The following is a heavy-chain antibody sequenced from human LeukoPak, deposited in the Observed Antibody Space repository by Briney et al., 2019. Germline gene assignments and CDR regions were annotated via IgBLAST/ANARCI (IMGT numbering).Heavy chain of an antibody. CDR3: ARGRIQLWLGHYDY. J-gene: IGHJ4*02. CDR1: GFTFSDYY. Sequence: PGGSLRLSCAASGFTFSDYYMSWIRQAPGKGLEWVSYISSSGDTIYYADSVKGRFTISRDDAKNSLYLQMNSLRAEDTAVYYCARGRIQLWLGHYDYWGQGTLVTVSS. CDR2: ISSSGDTI. V-gene: IGHV3-11*04. D-gene: IGHD5-18*01.